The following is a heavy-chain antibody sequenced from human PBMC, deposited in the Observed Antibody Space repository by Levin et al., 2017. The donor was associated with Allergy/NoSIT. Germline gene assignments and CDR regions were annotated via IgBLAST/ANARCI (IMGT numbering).Heavy chain of an antibody. D-gene: IGHD6-6*01. CDR1: GFISDTAW. J-gene: IGHJ6*02. CDR3: TIEKGMTSSYYYGMDV. V-gene: IGHV3-15*01. Sequence: GESLKISCAASGFISDTAWMTWVRQAPGKGLEWIGRIKSKREGGTLDYGAPVKGRFSISRDDSKGTLYLQMNSLRADDTGVYYCTIEKGMTSSYYYGMDVWGQGTTVTVSS. CDR2: IKSKREGGTL.